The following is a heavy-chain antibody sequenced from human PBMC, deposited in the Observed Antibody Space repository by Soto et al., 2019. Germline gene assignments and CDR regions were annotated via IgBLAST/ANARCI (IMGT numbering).Heavy chain of an antibody. CDR1: GDTFTSYY. Sequence: QVQLVQSGAEVKKPGASVKVSCKASGDTFTSYYIHWVRQAPGQGPEWMAIVNPSGGSTVYAQRFQGRATMTGDTATSTVYMGLSSLRSEDTAVYYCAKGSNSSSFYYYYFMDVWGKGTTGTVSS. J-gene: IGHJ6*03. CDR3: AKGSNSSSFYYYYFMDV. D-gene: IGHD6-6*01. V-gene: IGHV1-46*03. CDR2: VNPSGGST.